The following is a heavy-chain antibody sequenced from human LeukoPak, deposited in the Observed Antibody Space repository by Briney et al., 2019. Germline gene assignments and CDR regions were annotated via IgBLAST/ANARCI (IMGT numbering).Heavy chain of an antibody. V-gene: IGHV3-33*08. J-gene: IGHJ4*02. D-gene: IGHD6-19*01. Sequence: GGSLRLSCAASGFTFSSYGMHWVCQAPGKGLEWVAVIWYGENNKYYADSAKGRFTISRDNSKDTLYLQMNSLRAEDTAVYYCARALIAVSYYWGQGTLVTVSS. CDR2: IWYGENNK. CDR1: GFTFSSYG. CDR3: ARALIAVSYY.